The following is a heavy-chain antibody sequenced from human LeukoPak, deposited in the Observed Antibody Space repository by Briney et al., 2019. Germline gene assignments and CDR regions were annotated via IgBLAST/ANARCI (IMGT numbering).Heavy chain of an antibody. Sequence: GGSLRLSCAASGVTFSGFAMNWVRQAPGKGLEWVSYISSTSSTIYYADSVKGRFTISRDNAKNSLYLQMNSLGAEDTAVYYCASGSYGSGLDYWGQGTLVTVSS. V-gene: IGHV3-48*04. CDR3: ASGSYGSGLDY. CDR1: GVTFSGFA. D-gene: IGHD3-10*01. J-gene: IGHJ4*02. CDR2: ISSTSSTI.